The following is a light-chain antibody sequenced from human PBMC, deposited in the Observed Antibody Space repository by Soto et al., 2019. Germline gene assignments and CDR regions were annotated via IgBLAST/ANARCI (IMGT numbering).Light chain of an antibody. V-gene: IGKV1-5*01. Sequence: DIQMTQSPSTVSASVGDEVTITCRASQSISTWLAWYQQKPGKAPKLLIYDASTLESGVPSGFSGSGSGTEFTLTISSLQPDDFATYYCQQYNSYPSTFGQGTKLEIK. J-gene: IGKJ2*01. CDR3: QQYNSYPST. CDR1: QSISTW. CDR2: DAS.